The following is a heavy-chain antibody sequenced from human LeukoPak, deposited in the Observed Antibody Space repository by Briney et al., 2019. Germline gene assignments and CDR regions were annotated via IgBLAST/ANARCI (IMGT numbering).Heavy chain of an antibody. V-gene: IGHV1-3*01. Sequence: GASVKVSCKASGYTFTSYAMHWVRQAPGQRLEWMGWSNAGNGNTKYSQKLQGRVTMTTDTSTTTAYMELRSLRSDDTAVYYCARGLAAAKGLGIEYWGQGTLVTVSS. J-gene: IGHJ4*02. D-gene: IGHD6-13*01. CDR1: GYTFTSYA. CDR2: SNAGNGNT. CDR3: ARGLAAAKGLGIEY.